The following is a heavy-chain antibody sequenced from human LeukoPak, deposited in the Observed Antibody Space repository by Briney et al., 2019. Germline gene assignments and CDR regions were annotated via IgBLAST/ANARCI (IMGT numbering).Heavy chain of an antibody. CDR3: ARIHRYCSGGACYVLDN. CDR2: IYYSGST. D-gene: IGHD2-15*01. CDR1: GGSISSGGYY. Sequence: SETLSLTCTVSGGSISSGGYYWSWIRQHPGKGLEWIGYIYYSGSTYYNPSLKSRITISVDTSRNQFSLQLSSVTAADTAVYYCARIHRYCSGGACYVLDNWGQGTLVAVSS. J-gene: IGHJ4*02. V-gene: IGHV4-31*03.